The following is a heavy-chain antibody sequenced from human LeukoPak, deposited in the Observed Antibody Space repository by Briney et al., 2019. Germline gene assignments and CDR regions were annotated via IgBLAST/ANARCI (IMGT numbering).Heavy chain of an antibody. CDR3: ARGARYQLLYPYYFDY. J-gene: IGHJ4*02. V-gene: IGHV3-30*04. CDR1: GFTFSSYA. D-gene: IGHD2-2*02. Sequence: PGGSLRLSCAASGFTFSSYAMYWVRQAPGKGLEWVAVISYDGSNKYYADSVKGRFTISRDNSKNTLYLQMNSLRAEDTAVYYCARGARYQLLYPYYFDYWGQGTLVTVSS. CDR2: ISYDGSNK.